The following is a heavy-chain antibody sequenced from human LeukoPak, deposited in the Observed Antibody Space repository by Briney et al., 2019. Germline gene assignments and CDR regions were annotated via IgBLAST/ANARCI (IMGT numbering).Heavy chain of an antibody. CDR1: GFTFSSYW. Sequence: GGSLRLSCAASGFTFSSYWMHWVRQAPGKGLVWVSRISTEASSTTYADSVKGRFTISRDNAKNTLYLQMNSLRAEDTAVYYCARAYSGSYRVDYWGQGTLVTVSS. D-gene: IGHD1-26*01. CDR2: ISTEASST. V-gene: IGHV3-74*01. CDR3: ARAYSGSYRVDY. J-gene: IGHJ4*02.